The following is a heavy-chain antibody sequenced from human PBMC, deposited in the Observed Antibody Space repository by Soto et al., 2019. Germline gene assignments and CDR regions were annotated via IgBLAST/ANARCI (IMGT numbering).Heavy chain of an antibody. CDR3: AREQQTTSLKGSGAFDI. Sequence: GASVKVSCKASGGTFSSYAISWVRQAPGQGLEWMGGIIPIFGTANYAQKFQGRVTIAADESTSTAYMELSSLRSEDTAVYYCAREQQTTSLKGSGAFDIWGQGTMVTVSS. J-gene: IGHJ3*02. CDR1: GGTFSSYA. CDR2: IIPIFGTA. D-gene: IGHD1-7*01. V-gene: IGHV1-69*13.